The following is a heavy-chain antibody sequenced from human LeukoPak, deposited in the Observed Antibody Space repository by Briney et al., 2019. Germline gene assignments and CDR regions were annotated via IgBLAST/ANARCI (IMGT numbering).Heavy chain of an antibody. CDR3: ARDIAARRVDD. CDR1: GFPFSSYW. D-gene: IGHD6-6*01. J-gene: IGHJ4*02. CDR2: IKPDGSEK. Sequence: GGSLRLSCAASGFPFSSYWMSWVRQAPGKGLEWVANIKPDGSEKSYVDSVKGRFTISRDDSKNTLYLQMNSLRAEDTAVYYCARDIAARRVDDWGQGTPVTVSS. V-gene: IGHV3-7*01.